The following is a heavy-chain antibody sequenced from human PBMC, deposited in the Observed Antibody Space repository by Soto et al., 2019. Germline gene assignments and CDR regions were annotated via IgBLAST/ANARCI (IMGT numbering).Heavy chain of an antibody. CDR2: IIPIFGTA. D-gene: IGHD3-22*01. V-gene: IGHV1-69*12. CDR1: GGTFSSYA. J-gene: IGHJ1*01. CDR3: AREAHSTYDSSGYYYGGYFQH. Sequence: QVQLVQSGAEVKKPGSSVKVSCKASGGTFSSYAISWVRQAPGQGLEWMGGIIPIFGTANYAQKFQGRVTITADESTSTAYMELCSLRSEDTAVYYCAREAHSTYDSSGYYYGGYFQHWGQGTLVTVSS.